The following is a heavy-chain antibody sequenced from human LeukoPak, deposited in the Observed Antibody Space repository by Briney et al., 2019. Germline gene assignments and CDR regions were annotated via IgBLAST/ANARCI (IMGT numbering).Heavy chain of an antibody. CDR1: GFTFGSFA. D-gene: IGHD3-3*01. Sequence: GRSLRLSCAASGFTFGSFAMHWARQAPGKGLEWVAVMSFDGTHIYYADSVKGRFTISRDNSKNTLYLQMNSLRAEDTAVYYCARVQTVEWLLPDYFDYWGQGTLVTVSS. V-gene: IGHV3-30-3*01. CDR3: ARVQTVEWLLPDYFDY. CDR2: MSFDGTHI. J-gene: IGHJ4*02.